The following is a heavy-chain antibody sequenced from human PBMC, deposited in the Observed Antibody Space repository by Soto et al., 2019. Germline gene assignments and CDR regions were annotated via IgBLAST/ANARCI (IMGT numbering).Heavy chain of an antibody. J-gene: IGHJ4*02. V-gene: IGHV4-59*08. CDR3: ARHPSASGDYFDY. D-gene: IGHD6-25*01. CDR2: ILYSGST. CDR1: GGSINKYY. Sequence: SETLSLTCTVTGGSINKYYWSWIRQTPGMGLEWIGYILYSGSTNYNPSLKSRVTISVDMSENQFSLKLTSVTAADTAVYYCARHPSASGDYFDYWGQGTLVTVS.